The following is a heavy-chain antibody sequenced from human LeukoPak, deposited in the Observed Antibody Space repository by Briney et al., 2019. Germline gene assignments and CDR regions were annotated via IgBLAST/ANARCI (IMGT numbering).Heavy chain of an antibody. J-gene: IGHJ4*02. CDR3: ARGLSSGYYYESPFDY. CDR2: IYYSGST. CDR1: GGSISSSSYY. Sequence: SETLSLTCTVSGGSISSSSYYWGWIRQPPGKGLEWIGSIYYSGSTNYNPSLKSRVTISVDTSKNQFSLKLSSVTAADTAVYYCARGLSSGYYYESPFDYWGQGTLVTVSS. V-gene: IGHV4-39*07. D-gene: IGHD3-22*01.